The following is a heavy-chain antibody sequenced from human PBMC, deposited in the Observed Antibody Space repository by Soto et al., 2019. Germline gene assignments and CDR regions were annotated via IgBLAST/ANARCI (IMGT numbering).Heavy chain of an antibody. CDR3: ARTILRFLEEGYYYYMDV. J-gene: IGHJ6*03. CDR2: IYYSGST. Sequence: SETLSLTCTVSGGSISSSSYYWGWIRQPPGKGLEWIGSIYYSGSTYYNPSLKSRVTISVDTSKNQFSLKLSSVTAADTAVYYCARTILRFLEEGYYYYMDVWGKGTTVTVSS. CDR1: GGSISSSSYY. D-gene: IGHD3-3*01. V-gene: IGHV4-39*01.